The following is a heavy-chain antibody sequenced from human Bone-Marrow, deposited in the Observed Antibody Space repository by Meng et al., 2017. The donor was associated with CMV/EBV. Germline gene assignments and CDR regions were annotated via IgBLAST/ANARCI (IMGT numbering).Heavy chain of an antibody. Sequence: SETLSLTSAVSGGSITISNWWSWVRQPPGKGLEWIGEFSQSGSTNYSPSLKSRVTMSLDKSKNQFSLQLSSVTAADTAVYYCATQDAFCSVFWGQGTLVTVSS. J-gene: IGHJ4*02. D-gene: IGHD2-15*01. CDR1: GGSITISNW. CDR2: FSQSGST. CDR3: ATQDAFCSVF. V-gene: IGHV4-4*02.